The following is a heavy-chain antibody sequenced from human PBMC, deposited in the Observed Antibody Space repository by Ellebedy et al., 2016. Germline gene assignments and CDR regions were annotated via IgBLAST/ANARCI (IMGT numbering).Heavy chain of an antibody. CDR1: GGSISSYY. D-gene: IGHD5-18*01. Sequence: SETLSLXCTVSGGSISSYYWSWIRQPPGKGLEWIGYIYYSGSTNYNPSLKSRVTISVDTSKNQFSLKLSSVTAADTAVYYCAIPSLRDRYSYGTWGQGTLVTVSS. CDR3: AIPSLRDRYSYGT. V-gene: IGHV4-59*08. CDR2: IYYSGST. J-gene: IGHJ4*02.